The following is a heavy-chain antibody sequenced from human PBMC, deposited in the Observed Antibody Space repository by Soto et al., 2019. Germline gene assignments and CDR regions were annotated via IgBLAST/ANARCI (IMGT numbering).Heavy chain of an antibody. CDR3: ARVRSLDIVAVPAAYPNWFDP. V-gene: IGHV1-8*01. Sequence: ASVKVSCKASGYTFTSYDINWVRQATGQGLEWMGWMNPNSGNTGYAQKFQGRVTMTRNTSISTAYMELSSLRSEGTAVYYRARVRSLDIVAVPAAYPNWFDPWGQGTLVTVSS. J-gene: IGHJ5*02. D-gene: IGHD2-2*03. CDR2: MNPNSGNT. CDR1: GYTFTSYD.